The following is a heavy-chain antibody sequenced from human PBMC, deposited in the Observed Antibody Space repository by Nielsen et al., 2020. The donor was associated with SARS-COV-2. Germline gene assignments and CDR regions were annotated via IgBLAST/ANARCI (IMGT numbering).Heavy chain of an antibody. Sequence: SETLSLTCAVFGGSVNTHAWWSWVRQAPGKGLEWIGYIYYSGTTFYNPSLKSRISISVDTSENQFSLNLTSVTAADTAVYYCASGGSYRGHMLYWGQGTLVTVSS. D-gene: IGHD1-26*01. CDR3: ASGGSYRGHMLY. V-gene: IGHV4-31*11. CDR2: IYYSGTT. J-gene: IGHJ4*02. CDR1: GGSVNTHAW.